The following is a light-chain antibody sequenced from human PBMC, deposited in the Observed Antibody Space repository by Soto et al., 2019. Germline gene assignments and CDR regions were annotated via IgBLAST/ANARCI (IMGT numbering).Light chain of an antibody. CDR2: GVS. CDR3: QQRTDWPPLT. Sequence: EIVLTQSPGTLSLSPGEGATLACRASQTISSNFLAWYQQKPGQAPRLLIYGVSIRATGIPDRFSGSGSGTDFTLTISRLEPEDFGVYYCQQRTDWPPLTFGGGTNVQIK. J-gene: IGKJ4*01. V-gene: IGKV3D-20*02. CDR1: QTISSNF.